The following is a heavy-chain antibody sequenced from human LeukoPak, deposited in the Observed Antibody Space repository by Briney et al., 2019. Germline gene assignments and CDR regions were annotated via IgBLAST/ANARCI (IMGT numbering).Heavy chain of an antibody. CDR2: INPNSGGT. Sequence: ASVKVSXKASGYTFTGYYMHWVRQAPGQGPEWMGRINPNSGGTNYAQKFQGRVTMTRDTSISTAYMELSRLRSDDTAVYYCARDLRLAYYFDYWGQGTLVTVSS. D-gene: IGHD6-19*01. V-gene: IGHV1-2*06. J-gene: IGHJ4*02. CDR3: ARDLRLAYYFDY. CDR1: GYTFTGYY.